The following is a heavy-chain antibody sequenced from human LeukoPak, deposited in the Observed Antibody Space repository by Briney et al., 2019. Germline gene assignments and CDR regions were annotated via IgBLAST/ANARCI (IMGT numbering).Heavy chain of an antibody. Sequence: QPGGSLRLSCSVSGGSISDLTMRWVRQAPGKGLEYVSVVNTDGGSTHYGDSVRGRFTVSRDNSKNAVYLQMSSLTSDDTAVYYCVRDLWGFDYWGQGTLVTVSS. V-gene: IGHV3-64D*06. D-gene: IGHD7-27*01. CDR3: VRDLWGFDY. CDR2: VNTDGGST. CDR1: GGSISDLT. J-gene: IGHJ4*02.